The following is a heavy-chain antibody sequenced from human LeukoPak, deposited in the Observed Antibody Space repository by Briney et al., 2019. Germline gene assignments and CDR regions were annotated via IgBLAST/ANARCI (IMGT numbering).Heavy chain of an antibody. CDR3: ARAVDLADY. CDR2: IKQDGSSI. J-gene: IGHJ4*02. CDR1: GFTFSDHW. V-gene: IGHV3-7*01. Sequence: GGSLKLSCAAAGFTFSDHWISWVRQAPGKWLEWVANIKQDGSSIFYADSVKGRFTISRDNAKNSVFLQMDNITPDDTAVYYCARAVDLADYWGQGTLVTVSS.